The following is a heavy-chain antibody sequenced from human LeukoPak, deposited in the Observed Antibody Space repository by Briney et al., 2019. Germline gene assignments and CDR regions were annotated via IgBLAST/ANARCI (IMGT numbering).Heavy chain of an antibody. Sequence: XGSLRLSCAASGFTFSDSGMHWVRQASGKGLEWVGRIRSKANSYATAYAASVKGRFTISRDDSKNTAYLQMNSLKTEDTAVYYCTRYGDYPFDYWGQGTLVTVSS. CDR2: IRSKANSYAT. CDR3: TRYGDYPFDY. J-gene: IGHJ4*02. CDR1: GFTFSDSG. V-gene: IGHV3-73*01. D-gene: IGHD2-21*01.